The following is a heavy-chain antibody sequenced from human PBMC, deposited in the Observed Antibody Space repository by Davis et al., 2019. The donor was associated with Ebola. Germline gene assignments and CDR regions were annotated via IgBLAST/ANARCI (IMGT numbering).Heavy chain of an antibody. Sequence: ASVKVSCKASGYTFTSYGISWVRQAPGQGLEWMGWISAYNGNTNYAQKFQGRVTITADKSTSTAYMELSSLRSEDTAVYYCARDLEYSSSRRGYYYYGMDVWGQGTTVTVSS. D-gene: IGHD6-6*01. V-gene: IGHV1-18*01. J-gene: IGHJ6*02. CDR2: ISAYNGNT. CDR3: ARDLEYSSSRRGYYYYGMDV. CDR1: GYTFTSYG.